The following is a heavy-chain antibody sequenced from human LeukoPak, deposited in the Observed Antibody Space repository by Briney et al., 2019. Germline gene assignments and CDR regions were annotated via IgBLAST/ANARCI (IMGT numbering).Heavy chain of an antibody. J-gene: IGHJ5*02. CDR3: ARELPRYCSSTSCSPGGFDP. D-gene: IGHD2-2*01. Sequence: GGSLRLSCAASGFTFGSYAMHWVRQAPGKGLEWVAVISYDGSNKYYADSVKGRFTISRDNSKNTLYLQMNSLRAEDTAVYYCARELPRYCSSTSCSPGGFDPWGQGTLVTVSS. V-gene: IGHV3-30*04. CDR2: ISYDGSNK. CDR1: GFTFGSYA.